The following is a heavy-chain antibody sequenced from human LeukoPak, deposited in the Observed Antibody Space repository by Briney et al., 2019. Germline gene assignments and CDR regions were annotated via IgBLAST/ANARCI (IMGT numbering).Heavy chain of an antibody. CDR2: INHSGST. V-gene: IGHV4-34*01. CDR3: ARGRSTKPPWELPADFDY. CDR1: GGSFSGYY. J-gene: IGHJ4*02. Sequence: SETLSLTCAVYGGSFSGYYWSWIRQPPGKGLEWIGEINHSGSTNYNPSLKSRVTISVDTSKNQFSLKLSSVTAADTAVYYCARGRSTKPPWELPADFDYWGQGTLVTVSS. D-gene: IGHD1-26*01.